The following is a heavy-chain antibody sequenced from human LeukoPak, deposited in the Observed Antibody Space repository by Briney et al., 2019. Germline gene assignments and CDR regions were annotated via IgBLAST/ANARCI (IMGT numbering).Heavy chain of an antibody. V-gene: IGHV1-18*01. CDR2: ISAYNGNT. Sequence: ASVKVSCKASGYTFTSYGISWVRQAPGQGLEWMGWISAYNGNTNYAQKLQGRVTMTTDTSTSTAYMELRSLRSDDTAVYYCARIMITFGGVIAIREVDYWGQGTLVTVSP. J-gene: IGHJ4*02. CDR1: GYTFTSYG. D-gene: IGHD3-16*02. CDR3: ARIMITFGGVIAIREVDY.